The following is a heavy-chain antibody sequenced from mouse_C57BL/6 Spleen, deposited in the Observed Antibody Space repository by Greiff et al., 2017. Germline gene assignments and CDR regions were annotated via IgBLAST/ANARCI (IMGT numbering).Heavy chain of an antibody. CDR3: ASWEGYAMDY. Sequence: EVMLVESVAELVRPGASVKLSCTASGFYIKNTYMHWVKQRPEQGLEWIGKIDPADGNTKYVPKFPGKATITADTSSNTAYLQLSSLTSADTAICYCASWEGYAMDYWGQGTSVTVSS. CDR2: IDPADGNT. V-gene: IGHV14-3*01. D-gene: IGHD4-1*01. CDR1: GFYIKNTY. J-gene: IGHJ4*01.